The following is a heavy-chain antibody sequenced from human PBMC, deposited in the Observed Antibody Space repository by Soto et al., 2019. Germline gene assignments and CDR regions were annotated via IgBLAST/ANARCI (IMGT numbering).Heavy chain of an antibody. V-gene: IGHV3-48*01. Sequence: TGGSLRLSCAASGFTFSSFSMNWVRQAPGKGLELVSYISASSSIMSYADSVKGRFTISRDNAKNSLYLQMNSLRAEDTAVYYCARDSDYAFDYWGQGTLVTVSS. J-gene: IGHJ4*02. D-gene: IGHD4-17*01. CDR2: ISASSSIM. CDR3: ARDSDYAFDY. CDR1: GFTFSSFS.